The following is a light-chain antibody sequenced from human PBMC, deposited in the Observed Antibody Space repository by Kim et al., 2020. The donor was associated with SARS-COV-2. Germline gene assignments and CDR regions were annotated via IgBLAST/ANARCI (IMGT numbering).Light chain of an antibody. V-gene: IGLV1-51*01. CDR1: NSNIGNNY. Sequence: GQRVTISCSGSNSNIGNNYISWYHQLPGAAPKLLIYDDDKRPSGIPDRFSGSKSGTSAILGITGLQTGDEADYYCGTWDNSLSAFVFGTGTKVTVL. CDR3: GTWDNSLSAFV. CDR2: DDD. J-gene: IGLJ1*01.